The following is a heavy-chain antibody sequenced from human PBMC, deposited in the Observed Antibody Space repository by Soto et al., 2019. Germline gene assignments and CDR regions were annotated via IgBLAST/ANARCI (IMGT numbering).Heavy chain of an antibody. J-gene: IGHJ6*02. CDR1: GFTVSSNY. CDR3: ARRPEGSRYYYGMDV. D-gene: IGHD3-10*01. CDR2: IYGGGST. Sequence: PGGSLRLSCAVSGFTVSSNYMSWVRQAPGKGLEWVSVIYGGGSTYYADSVKGRFTISRDNSKNTLYLQMNSLRAEDTAVYYCARRPEGSRYYYGMDVWGQGTTVTVSS. V-gene: IGHV3-66*04.